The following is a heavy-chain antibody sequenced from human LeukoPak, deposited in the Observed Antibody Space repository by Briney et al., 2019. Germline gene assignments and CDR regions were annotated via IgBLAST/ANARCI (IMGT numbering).Heavy chain of an antibody. CDR3: ARNLLRKVAWFDP. CDR1: GFTFSSYW. Sequence: GGSLRLSCAASGFTFSSYWMSWVRQAPGKGLEWVANIKQDGSEKYYMDSVKGRFTISRDNAKNSLYLQMNSLRAEDTAVYYCARNLLRKVAWFDPWGQGTLVTVSP. CDR2: IKQDGSEK. D-gene: IGHD5-12*01. V-gene: IGHV3-7*01. J-gene: IGHJ5*02.